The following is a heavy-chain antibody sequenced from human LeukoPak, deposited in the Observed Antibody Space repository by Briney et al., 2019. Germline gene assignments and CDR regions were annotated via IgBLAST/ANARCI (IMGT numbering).Heavy chain of an antibody. CDR1: GGSISIYY. CDR3: AREPPYGYYDSSVSGY. Sequence: SETLSLTCTVSGGSISIYYWSWIRQPPGKGLEWIGHIYNSGSTNYSPSLKSRVTISIDTSKNQFSLKLSSVTAADTAVYYCAREPPYGYYDSSVSGYWGQGTLVTVSS. CDR2: IYNSGST. D-gene: IGHD3-22*01. V-gene: IGHV4-59*12. J-gene: IGHJ4*02.